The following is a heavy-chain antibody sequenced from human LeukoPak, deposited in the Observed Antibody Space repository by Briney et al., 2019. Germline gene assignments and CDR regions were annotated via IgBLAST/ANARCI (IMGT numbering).Heavy chain of an antibody. D-gene: IGHD6-13*01. Sequence: SETVSLTCAVYGGSFSGYYWSWVRQPPGKGLEWIGEINHSGSTNYNPSLKSRVTISVDTSKNQFSLKLSSVTAADTAVYYCAREVAAAGMVGYYFDYWGQGTLVTVSS. CDR2: INHSGST. J-gene: IGHJ4*02. CDR3: AREVAAAGMVGYYFDY. V-gene: IGHV4-34*01. CDR1: GGSFSGYY.